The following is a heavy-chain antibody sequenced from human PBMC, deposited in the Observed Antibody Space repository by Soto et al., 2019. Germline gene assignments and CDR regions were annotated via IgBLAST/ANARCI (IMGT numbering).Heavy chain of an antibody. J-gene: IGHJ4*02. V-gene: IGHV1-69*13. D-gene: IGHD3-16*01. CDR3: ARRKGGRLGELLEFDY. CDR2: IIPIFGTA. Sequence: SVKVSCKASGCTFSSYAISWVRQAPGQGLEWMGGIIPIFGTANYAQKFQGRVTITADESTSTAYMELSSLRSEDTAVYYCARRKGGRLGELLEFDYCGKGTLVTVSS. CDR1: GCTFSSYA.